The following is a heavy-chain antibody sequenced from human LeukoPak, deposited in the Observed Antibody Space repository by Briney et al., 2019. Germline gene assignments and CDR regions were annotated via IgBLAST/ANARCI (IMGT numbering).Heavy chain of an antibody. J-gene: IGHJ4*02. D-gene: IGHD3-10*01. CDR1: GDTFSSNSAA. Sequence: QTLSLTCAISGDTFSSNSAAWDWSRQSPSRGLEWLGRTYYRSKWYNDYAVSVKSRITINPDTSKNQFSLQLNAVTPEDTAVYYCVRELYFGSGTYYPAFDSWGQGTLVTVSS. V-gene: IGHV6-1*01. CDR2: TYYRSKWYN. CDR3: VRELYFGSGTYYPAFDS.